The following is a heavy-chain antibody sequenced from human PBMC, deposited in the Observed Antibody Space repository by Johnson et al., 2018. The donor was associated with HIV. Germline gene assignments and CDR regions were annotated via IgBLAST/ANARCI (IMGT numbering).Heavy chain of an antibody. CDR2: TSGSGGRT. J-gene: IGHJ3*02. CDR3: AKDPQDASGGAFDI. Sequence: VQLVESGGGLVQPGGSLRLSCAASGFTFSSYAMSWVRQAPGKGLEWVAATSGSGGRTSYADAVKGRFTISRDNSKNTLYLQMNSLRAEDTAVYYCAKDPQDASGGAFDIWGQGTMVTVSS. D-gene: IGHD5-12*01. V-gene: IGHV3-23*04. CDR1: GFTFSSYA.